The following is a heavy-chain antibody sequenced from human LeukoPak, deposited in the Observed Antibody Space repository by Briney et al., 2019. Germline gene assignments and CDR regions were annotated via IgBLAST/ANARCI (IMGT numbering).Heavy chain of an antibody. D-gene: IGHD3-22*01. J-gene: IGHJ5*02. CDR3: SRTMIVGYLGLFDP. V-gene: IGHV1-2*02. CDR1: VYTFTGYY. Sequence: GASVKVSCKASVYTFTGYYMRWVRQAPGQALEWMGWINPNSGVSNCAQRFPGRVTMTRDPSISTAYMELSRLRSVYTTVYYLSRTMIVGYLGLFDPRGQGTLVTVSS. CDR2: INPNSGVS.